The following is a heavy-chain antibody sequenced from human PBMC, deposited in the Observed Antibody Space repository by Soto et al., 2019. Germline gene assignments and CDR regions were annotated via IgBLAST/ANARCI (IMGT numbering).Heavy chain of an antibody. J-gene: IGHJ4*02. Sequence: GGSLRLSCAASGFTFSSYGMHWVRQAPGKGLEWVAVISYDGSNKYYADSVKGRFTISRDNSKNTLYLQMNSLRAEDTAVYYCAKCSGSRKYYFDYWGQGTLVTVSS. CDR2: ISYDGSNK. D-gene: IGHD3-10*01. CDR3: AKCSGSRKYYFDY. CDR1: GFTFSSYG. V-gene: IGHV3-30*18.